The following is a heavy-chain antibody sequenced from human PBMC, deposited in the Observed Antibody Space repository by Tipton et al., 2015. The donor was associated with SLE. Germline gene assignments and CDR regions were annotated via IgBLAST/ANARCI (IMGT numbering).Heavy chain of an antibody. CDR3: ARNGGNYYMDV. J-gene: IGHJ6*03. CDR2: IWYDGSNK. CDR1: GFTFSSYG. Sequence: SLRLSCAASGFTFSSYGMHWVRQAPGKGLEWVAIIWYDGSNKYYADSVKGRFTISRDNSKNTLYLEMRSLRAEDKAVFYCARNGGNYYMDVWGKGTTVTVSS. V-gene: IGHV3-33*01. D-gene: IGHD3-16*01.